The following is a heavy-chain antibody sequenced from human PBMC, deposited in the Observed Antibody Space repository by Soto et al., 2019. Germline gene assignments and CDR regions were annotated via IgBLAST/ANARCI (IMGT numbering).Heavy chain of an antibody. CDR3: TRAPSYGAFDI. D-gene: IGHD4-17*01. CDR1: GYTFTSYY. J-gene: IGHJ3*02. V-gene: IGHV1-46*03. Sequence: ASVKVSCKTSGYTFTSYYIHWVRQAPGQGLEWMGIINPSGGSTTYAQKFQGRVTMTRDTSTSTVYMELSSLRSEDTAVYYCTRAPSYGAFDIWGQGTMVTVSS. CDR2: INPSGGST.